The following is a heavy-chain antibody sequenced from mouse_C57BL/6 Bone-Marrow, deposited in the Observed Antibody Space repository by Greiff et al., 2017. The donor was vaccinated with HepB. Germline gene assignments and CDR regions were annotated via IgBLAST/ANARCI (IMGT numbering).Heavy chain of an antibody. CDR1: GYTFTDYE. J-gene: IGHJ4*01. D-gene: IGHD1-2*01. Sequence: VKLMESGAELVRPGASVTLSCKASGYTFTDYEMHWVKQTPVHGLEWIGAIDPETGGTAYNQKFKGKSILTADKSSSTAYMELRSLTSEDSAVYYCTREEYYGLGDYWGQGTSVTVSS. CDR3: TREEYYGLGDY. CDR2: IDPETGGT. V-gene: IGHV1-15*01.